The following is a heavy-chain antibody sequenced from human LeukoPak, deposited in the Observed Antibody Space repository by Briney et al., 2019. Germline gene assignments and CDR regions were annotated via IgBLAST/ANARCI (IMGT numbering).Heavy chain of an antibody. CDR2: INSGSSDK. V-gene: IGHV3-21*05. D-gene: IGHD3-3*01. CDR3: ARDTYEPGLIDF. J-gene: IGHJ4*02. Sequence: GGSLRLSCAASGFTFSLYAMNWVRQAPGKGLEWVSYINSGSSDKHYTESVRGRFTISRDNAKKTLYLQMNSLRAEDTAVYFCARDTYEPGLIDFWGQGTLASVSS. CDR1: GFTFSLYA.